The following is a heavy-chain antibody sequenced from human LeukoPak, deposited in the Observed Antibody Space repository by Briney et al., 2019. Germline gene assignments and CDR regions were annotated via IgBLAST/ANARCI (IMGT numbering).Heavy chain of an antibody. CDR3: ARDPNGDYIGAFDF. J-gene: IGHJ3*01. CDR2: IVGSGGGT. Sequence: GGSLRLSCEASGFTFSSYAMIWVRQAPGKGLGWVSAIVGSGGGTEYADSVKGRFTISRDNSKNTLYLQMNSLRAEDTAVYYCARDPNGDYIGAFDFRGQGTMVTVSS. D-gene: IGHD4-17*01. V-gene: IGHV3-23*01. CDR1: GFTFSSYA.